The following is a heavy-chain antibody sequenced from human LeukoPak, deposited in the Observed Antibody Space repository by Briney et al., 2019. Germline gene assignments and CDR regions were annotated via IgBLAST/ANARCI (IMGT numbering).Heavy chain of an antibody. CDR3: ARNYYDSSGYYYPFNYYYYYYMDV. CDR1: GFTFSSYS. Sequence: GGSLRLSCAASGFTFSSYSMNWVRQAPGKGLEWVSSISSSSSYIYYADSVKGRFTVSRDNAKNSLYLQMNSLRAEDTAVYYCARNYYDSSGYYYPFNYYYYYYMDVWGKGTTVTVSS. J-gene: IGHJ6*03. CDR2: ISSSSSYI. D-gene: IGHD3-22*01. V-gene: IGHV3-21*01.